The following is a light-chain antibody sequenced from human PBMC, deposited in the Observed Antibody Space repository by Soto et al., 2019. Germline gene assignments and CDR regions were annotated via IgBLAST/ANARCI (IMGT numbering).Light chain of an antibody. Sequence: QSVLTQPPSVSGAPGQRVTISCTGSSSNIGAGYDVHWYQQLPGTAPKLLIYGNSNRPSGVPDRFSGSKSGTSASLAITGLQAEDEADYYCQSYDSSVRAVFGGGTKLTVL. J-gene: IGLJ2*01. V-gene: IGLV1-40*01. CDR2: GNS. CDR1: SSNIGAGYD. CDR3: QSYDSSVRAV.